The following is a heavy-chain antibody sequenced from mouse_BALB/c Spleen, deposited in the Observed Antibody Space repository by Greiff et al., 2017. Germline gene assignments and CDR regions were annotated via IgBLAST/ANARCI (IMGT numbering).Heavy chain of an antibody. CDR1: GFNIKDTY. CDR2: IDPANGNT. Sequence: VQLQQSGAELVKPGASVKLSCTASGFNIKDTYMHWVKQRPEQGLEWIGRIDPANGNTKYDPKFQGKATITADTSSNTAYLQLSSLTSEDTAVYYCARGTWDDYFDYWGQGTTLTVSS. CDR3: ARGTWDDYFDY. V-gene: IGHV14-3*02. J-gene: IGHJ2*01. D-gene: IGHD4-1*01.